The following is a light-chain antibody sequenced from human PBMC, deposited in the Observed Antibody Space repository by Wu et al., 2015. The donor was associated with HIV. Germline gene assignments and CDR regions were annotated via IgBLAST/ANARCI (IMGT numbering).Light chain of an antibody. CDR1: QSVGNN. CDR3: QHYASWPLT. CDR2: GAF. J-gene: IGKJ4*01. V-gene: IGKV3-15*01. Sequence: EKVMTQSPVTLSVSLGERATLSCWASQSVGNNLAWYQQKPGQAPRLLIYGAFTRATGIPARFSGSGSGTEFTLTITSLESEDFAVYFCQHYASWPLTFGGGTRVEIK.